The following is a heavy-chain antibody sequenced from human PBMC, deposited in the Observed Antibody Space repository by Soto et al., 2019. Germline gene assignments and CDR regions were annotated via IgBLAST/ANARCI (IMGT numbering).Heavy chain of an antibody. CDR3: ARSGPFRGVSNYYYGMDV. D-gene: IGHD3-10*01. Sequence: GGSLRLSCAASGFTFSSYAMHWVRQAPGKGLEWVAVISYDGSNKYYADSVKGRFTISRDNSKNTLYLQMNSLRAEDADVYSGARSGPFRGVSNYYYGMDVWGQGTTVTVSS. CDR2: ISYDGSNK. J-gene: IGHJ6*02. V-gene: IGHV3-30*04. CDR1: GFTFSSYA.